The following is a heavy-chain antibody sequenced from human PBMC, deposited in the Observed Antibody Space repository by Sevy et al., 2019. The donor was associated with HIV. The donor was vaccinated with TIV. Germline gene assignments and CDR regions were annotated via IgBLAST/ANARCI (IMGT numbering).Heavy chain of an antibody. V-gene: IGHV3-7*01. Sequence: GGSLRLSCAASGFTFSSYWMSWVRQAPGKGLEWVANIKQDGSEKYYVDSVKGRFTISRDNAKNSLYLQMNSLRAEDTAGYYCARRGDYYDSSGDVDYWGQGTLVTVSS. CDR3: ARRGDYYDSSGDVDY. CDR1: GFTFSSYW. D-gene: IGHD3-22*01. CDR2: IKQDGSEK. J-gene: IGHJ4*02.